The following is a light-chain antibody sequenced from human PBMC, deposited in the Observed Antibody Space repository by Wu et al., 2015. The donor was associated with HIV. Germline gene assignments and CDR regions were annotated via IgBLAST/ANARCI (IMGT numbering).Light chain of an antibody. CDR3: QQRSNWPWT. Sequence: EIVLTQSPATLSLSPGERATLSCRASQSVSTYLTWYQQKPGQALRPLIYSTSNRATGIPARFSGSGSGTDFTLNISSLEPEDFAIYYCQQRSNWPWTFGQGTRVEIK. CDR2: STS. J-gene: IGKJ1*01. V-gene: IGKV3-11*01. CDR1: QSVSTY.